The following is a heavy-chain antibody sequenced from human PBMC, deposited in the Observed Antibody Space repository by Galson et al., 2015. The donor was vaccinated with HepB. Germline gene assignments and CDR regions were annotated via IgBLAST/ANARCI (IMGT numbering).Heavy chain of an antibody. V-gene: IGHV1-46*01. J-gene: IGHJ4*02. CDR3: ATDRYYDSRAYGAADY. CDR1: GYTFTSFY. CDR2: INPSDGTT. Sequence: SVKVSCKASGYTFTSFYMHWVRQAPGQGLEWMGMINPSDGTTTYAQKFQGRVTMTRDTSTSTVYMELSSLRSEDTALYYCATDRYYDSRAYGAADYWGQGTLVTVSS. D-gene: IGHD3-22*01.